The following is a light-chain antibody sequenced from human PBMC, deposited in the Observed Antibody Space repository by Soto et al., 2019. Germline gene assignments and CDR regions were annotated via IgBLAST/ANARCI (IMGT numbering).Light chain of an antibody. Sequence: DIELTQSPSSLSASVGDRVTITCRASQTMSSYLNWYQQKPGKAPNLLIFAASTLQSGVPSRSSGSGSGTDFTLTISSVQPEDIATYYCQQSYNSPYTFGQGTKLEVK. CDR1: QTMSSY. J-gene: IGKJ2*01. CDR3: QQSYNSPYT. CDR2: AAS. V-gene: IGKV1-39*01.